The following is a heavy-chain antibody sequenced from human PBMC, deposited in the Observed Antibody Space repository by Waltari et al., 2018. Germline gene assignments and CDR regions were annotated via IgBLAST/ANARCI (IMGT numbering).Heavy chain of an antibody. CDR1: GYTFTSYA. J-gene: IGHJ4*02. Sequence: QVQLVQSGAEVKKPGASVKVSCKASGYTFTSYAMHLVRQAPGQRLEWMGWINAGNGNTKYSQKFQGRVTITRDTSASTAYMELSSLRSEDTAVYYCAREGSRWGSSGWYRQRYFDYWGQGTLVTVSS. CDR3: AREGSRWGSSGWYRQRYFDY. V-gene: IGHV1-3*01. CDR2: INAGNGNT. D-gene: IGHD6-19*01.